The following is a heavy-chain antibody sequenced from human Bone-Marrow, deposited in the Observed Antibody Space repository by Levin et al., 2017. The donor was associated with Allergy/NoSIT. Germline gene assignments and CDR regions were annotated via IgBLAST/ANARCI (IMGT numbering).Heavy chain of an antibody. CDR3: AKDEGPFSSSFAFDC. J-gene: IGHJ4*02. Sequence: GESLKISCAASGFNFASYGMNWVRQAPGKGLEWVSSISGTGRHIYLADALKGRFTISRDNAKNSLSLQMNNLRVEDTAVFYCAKDEGPFSSSFAFDCWGQGALVTVSS. V-gene: IGHV3-21*01. CDR1: GFNFASYG. D-gene: IGHD2-2*01. CDR2: ISGTGRHI.